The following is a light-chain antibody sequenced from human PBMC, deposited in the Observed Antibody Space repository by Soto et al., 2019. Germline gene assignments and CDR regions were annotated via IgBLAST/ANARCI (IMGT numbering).Light chain of an antibody. CDR3: QQRSNWRVT. V-gene: IGKV3-11*01. CDR1: LSLSSY. CDR2: DAS. Sequence: EVVLTQFPATLSLSPGDRAILSCRASLSLSSYLAWYQQKPGQAPRLLIYDASNRATGIPARFSGSGSGTDFTLTISSLEPEDIAVYYCQQRSNWRVTFGGGTKVDIK. J-gene: IGKJ4*01.